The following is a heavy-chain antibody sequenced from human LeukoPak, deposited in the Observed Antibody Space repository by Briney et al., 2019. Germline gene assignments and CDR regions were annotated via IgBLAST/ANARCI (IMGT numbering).Heavy chain of an antibody. Sequence: GGSLRLSCAASGFTFSSYAMHWVRQAPGKGLEWVAVISYDGSNKYYADSVKGRFTISRDNSKNTLYLQMNSLRAEDTAVYYCARDLGRTNGVCRDWGQGALVTVSS. CDR2: ISYDGSNK. CDR3: ARDLGRTNGVCRD. D-gene: IGHD2-8*01. J-gene: IGHJ4*02. V-gene: IGHV3-30-3*01. CDR1: GFTFSSYA.